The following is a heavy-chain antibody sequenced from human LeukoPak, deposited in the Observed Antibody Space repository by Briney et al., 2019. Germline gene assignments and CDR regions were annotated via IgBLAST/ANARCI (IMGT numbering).Heavy chain of an antibody. J-gene: IGHJ4*02. D-gene: IGHD4-23*01. CDR2: ISYDGTKK. CDR3: VKDRGTGVFDY. CDR1: GFTFSSYG. Sequence: GGSLRLSCAASGFTFSSYGMNWVRQAPGKGLEWVAVISYDGTKKYYADSVKGRFTISRDNSKNTLYLQMSSLRPEDTAVYYCVKDRGTGVFDYWGQGTLVTVSS. V-gene: IGHV3-30*18.